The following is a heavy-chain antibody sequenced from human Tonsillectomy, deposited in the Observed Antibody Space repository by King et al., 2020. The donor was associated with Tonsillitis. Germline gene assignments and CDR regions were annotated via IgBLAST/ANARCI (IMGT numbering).Heavy chain of an antibody. CDR1: GYTFTSYN. CDR3: ARDEDV. J-gene: IGHJ6*02. V-gene: IGHV1-3*01. CDR2: INADNGGT. Sequence: VQLVQSGAEVKKLGASVKVSCTASGYTFTSYNIHWVRQAPGQRLEWMGWINADNGGTIYSPNFQGRVTITRDTSASTACMELSSLRSEDTAVYYCARDEDVWGQGTTVTVSS.